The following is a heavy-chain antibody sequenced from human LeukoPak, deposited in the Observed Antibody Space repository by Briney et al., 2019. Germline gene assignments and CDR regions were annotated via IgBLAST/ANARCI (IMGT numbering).Heavy chain of an antibody. J-gene: IGHJ4*02. CDR3: ARTPPNCSGGSCYSGVTFDY. D-gene: IGHD2-15*01. CDR2: IYYNGSI. CDR1: GGSISSYY. V-gene: IGHV4-59*01. Sequence: SETLSLTCTVSGGSISSYYWSWIRQPPGKGLEWIGYIYYNGSISYNPSLKSRVTISVDTSKNQFSLKLSSVTAADTAVYYCARTPPNCSGGSCYSGVTFDYWGQGTLVTVSS.